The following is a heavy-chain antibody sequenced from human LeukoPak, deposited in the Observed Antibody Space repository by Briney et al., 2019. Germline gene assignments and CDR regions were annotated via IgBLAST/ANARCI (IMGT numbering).Heavy chain of an antibody. CDR3: ARAFYYYDSSGYADAFDI. V-gene: IGHV4-4*02. CDR1: GGSTSSSNW. D-gene: IGHD3-22*01. Sequence: SETLSLTCAVSGGSTSSSNWWSWVRQPPGKGLEWIGEIYHSGSTNYNPSLKSRVTISVDKSKNQFSLKLSSVTAADTAVYYCARAFYYYDSSGYADAFDIWGQGTMVTVSS. J-gene: IGHJ3*02. CDR2: IYHSGST.